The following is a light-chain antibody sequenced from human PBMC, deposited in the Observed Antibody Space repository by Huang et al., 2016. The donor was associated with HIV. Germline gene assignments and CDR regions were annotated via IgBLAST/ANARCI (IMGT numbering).Light chain of an antibody. Sequence: DIQMTQSRSSLSASVGDRGTITCRASQSISYYLNWNQQRPGKAPNLLIYTASSLQNVVPSRFRGSGSRTDFTLTLSRLQPEDFASYYRRLRCSCPHAFGRGTRLEIK. V-gene: IGKV1-39*01. CDR1: QSISYY. J-gene: IGKJ2*01. CDR3: RLRCSCPHA. CDR2: TAS.